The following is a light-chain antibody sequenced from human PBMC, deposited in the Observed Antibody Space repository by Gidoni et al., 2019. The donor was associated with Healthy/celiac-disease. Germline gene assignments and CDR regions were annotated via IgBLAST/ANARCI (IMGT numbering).Light chain of an antibody. V-gene: IGKV1-33*01. CDR3: QQYDNLPFT. J-gene: IGKJ3*01. CDR1: QDISNY. Sequence: DIQMTQSPSSLSASVGDRVTITCQASQDISNYLNWYQQKPGKAPKLLLYDASNLETGVPSRFSGSGSGTDFTFTISSLQPEDIATYYCQQYDNLPFTFGPGTKVEIK. CDR2: DAS.